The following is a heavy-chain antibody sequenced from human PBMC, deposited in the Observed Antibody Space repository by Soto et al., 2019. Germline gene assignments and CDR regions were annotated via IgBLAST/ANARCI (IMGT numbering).Heavy chain of an antibody. D-gene: IGHD3-22*01. CDR2: IYYSGST. CDR3: ARTQDYDSSNDAFDI. J-gene: IGHJ3*02. Sequence: QLQLQESGPGLVKPSETLSLTCTVSGGSISSSSYYWGWIRQPPGKGLEWIGSIYYSGSTYYNPYLKSRVTISVDTSKNQFSLKLSSVTAADTAVYYCARTQDYDSSNDAFDIWGQGTMVTVSS. V-gene: IGHV4-39*01. CDR1: GGSISSSSYY.